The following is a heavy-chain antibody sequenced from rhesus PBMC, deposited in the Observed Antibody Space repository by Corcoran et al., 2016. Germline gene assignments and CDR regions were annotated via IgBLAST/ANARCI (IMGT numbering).Heavy chain of an antibody. CDR1: GASIRSSW. CDR2: ITGDGGGA. CDR3: ARDNHPSGWALDV. D-gene: IGHD6-37*01. J-gene: IGHJ5-2*02. Sequence: QVQLQESGPGLVKPLETLSLTCTVPGASIRSSWWRWIRQSPGKRLEWIGGITGDGGGAHSNPSLRSRVTISKDVSTNQISLKLTSVTAADTAVYHCARDNHPSGWALDVWDRGVLVTVSS. V-gene: IGHV4-80*01.